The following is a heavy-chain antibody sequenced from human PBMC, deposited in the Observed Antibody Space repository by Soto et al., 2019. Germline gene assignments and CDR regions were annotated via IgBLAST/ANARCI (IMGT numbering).Heavy chain of an antibody. V-gene: IGHV4-61*01. Sequence: QVQLQESGPGLVKPSETLSLTCTVSGGSFKSGSYSWSWIRQPPGKVLEWIGYVYHTGRTSYNPSLKCRVSISMDTSKNQFSLNLDSVTAADTAVYFCARDFAYFDSWGQGTLVTVSS. CDR1: GGSFKSGSYS. CDR3: ARDFAYFDS. J-gene: IGHJ4*02. CDR2: VYHTGRT. D-gene: IGHD3-3*01.